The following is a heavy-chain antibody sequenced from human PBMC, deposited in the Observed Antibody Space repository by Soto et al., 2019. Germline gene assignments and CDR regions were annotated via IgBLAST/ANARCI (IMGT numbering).Heavy chain of an antibody. J-gene: IGHJ4*02. Sequence: QVQLVESGGGVVQPGRSLRLSCAASGFTFSSYGMHWVRQAPGKGLEWVAVISYDGSNKYYADSVKGRFTISRDNSKNTLYLQMNSLRAEDTAVYYCATPLSMWFWELLGTIDYWGQGTLVTVSS. D-gene: IGHD3-10*01. CDR1: GFTFSSYG. CDR2: ISYDGSNK. CDR3: ATPLSMWFWELLGTIDY. V-gene: IGHV3-30*03.